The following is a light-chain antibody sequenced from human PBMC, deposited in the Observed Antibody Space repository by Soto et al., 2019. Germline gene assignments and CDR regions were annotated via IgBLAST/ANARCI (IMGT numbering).Light chain of an antibody. CDR1: QSISNY. V-gene: IGKV1-39*01. J-gene: IGKJ2*01. CDR3: QQSRRTPYT. CDR2: AAS. Sequence: DIQMTQSPSSLSASVGDRVIITCRASQSISNYLKWYQQKPGKAPQILIYAASSLHSRVPSRFSGSGSGTDFTLTISGLQNEDFANYYRQQSRRTPYTFGQGTKLEIK.